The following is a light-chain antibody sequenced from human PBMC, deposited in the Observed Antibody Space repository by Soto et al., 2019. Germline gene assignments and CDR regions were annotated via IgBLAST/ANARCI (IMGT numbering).Light chain of an antibody. CDR3: QQYNHWRSIS. CDR2: DTS. V-gene: IGKV3-15*01. CDR1: QSVSRK. J-gene: IGKJ5*01. Sequence: EILMKHSPATVSVSPCERATLSFRASQSVSRKLAWYQHKPGQAPRLLIYDTSTRAADIPARFSGSGSGTDFTLTISSLQSEDFAVYYCQQYNHWRSISFGQGTRLEI.